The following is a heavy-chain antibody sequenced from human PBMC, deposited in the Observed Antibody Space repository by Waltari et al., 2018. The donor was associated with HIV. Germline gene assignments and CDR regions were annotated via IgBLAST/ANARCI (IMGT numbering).Heavy chain of an antibody. CDR2: VSYSGNT. Sequence: QVQLQESGPGLVKPSATLSLTCTVPGGSIPSHHRRWIRQPPGKGLEWIGYVSYSGNTNYNPSLKSRVTISVDTSKDQFSLKLSSVTAADTAVYYCATKLSGKGWFDPWGQGTLVTVSS. V-gene: IGHV4-59*11. CDR1: GGSIPSHH. CDR3: ATKLSGKGWFDP. J-gene: IGHJ5*02. D-gene: IGHD3-10*01.